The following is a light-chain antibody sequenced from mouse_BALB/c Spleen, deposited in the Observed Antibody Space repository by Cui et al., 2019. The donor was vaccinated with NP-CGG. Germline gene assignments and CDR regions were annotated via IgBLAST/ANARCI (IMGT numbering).Light chain of an antibody. CDR2: GTN. CDR3: ALWYSNHWV. J-gene: IGLJ1*01. V-gene: IGLV1*01. CDR1: TGAVTTSNY. Sequence: QAVVTPESALTTSPGETVTLTCRSSTGAVTTSNYANWVQEKPDPLFTGLIGGTNNRAPGVPARFSGSLIGDKAALTITGAQTEDEAIYFCALWYSNHWVFGGGTKLTVL.